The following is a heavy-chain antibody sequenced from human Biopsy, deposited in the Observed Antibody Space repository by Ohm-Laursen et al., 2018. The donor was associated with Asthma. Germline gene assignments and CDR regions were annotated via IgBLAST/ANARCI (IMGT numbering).Heavy chain of an antibody. J-gene: IGHJ3*02. CDR1: GFTMGING. D-gene: IGHD4-23*01. CDR3: PRAYDGNFFSGAFDI. V-gene: IGHV3-33*08. CDR2: IWHDGDNK. Sequence: SLRLSCAASGFTMGINGINWVRQAPGKGLEWEAVIWHDGDNKYYADSVKGRFIISRNNSKNTLSLQMNSLRAEDTSVYYCPRAYDGNFFSGAFDIWGQGTMVTVSS.